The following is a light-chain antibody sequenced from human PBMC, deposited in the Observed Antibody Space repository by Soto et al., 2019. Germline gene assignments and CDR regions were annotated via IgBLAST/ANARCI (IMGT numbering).Light chain of an antibody. CDR3: QQADTFPIT. J-gene: IGKJ5*01. Sequence: DLQITQSPSSVSASVGDGVTITCQASQGISRSLAWYQQVPGKAPTLLIYGASSLQSGVPSRFRGSGFGTDLTISISSLKPEDCEVDYGQQADTFPITFGQGTRLENK. CDR1: QGISRS. V-gene: IGKV1D-12*01. CDR2: GAS.